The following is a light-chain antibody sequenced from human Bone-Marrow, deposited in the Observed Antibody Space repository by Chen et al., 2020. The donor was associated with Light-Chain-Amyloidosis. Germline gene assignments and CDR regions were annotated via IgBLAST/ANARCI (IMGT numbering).Light chain of an antibody. V-gene: IGLV3-25*03. J-gene: IGLJ2*01. CDR2: RDT. CDR1: ALPTKY. Sequence: SYELTQIPSVSVSPAQTARIPCSGDALPTKYAYWYQQKPGQAPVLVIHRDTERPSGISERFSGSSSGTTATLTISGVQAEDEADYHCQSADSSGTYEVIFGGGTKLTVL. CDR3: QSADSSGTYEVI.